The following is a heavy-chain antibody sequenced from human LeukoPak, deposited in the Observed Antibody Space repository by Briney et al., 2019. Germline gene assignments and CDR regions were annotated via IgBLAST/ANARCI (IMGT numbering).Heavy chain of an antibody. D-gene: IGHD5-24*01. CDR1: GFTFSSAW. CDR3: ATEFYSNGYNF. J-gene: IGHJ4*02. V-gene: IGHV3-15*01. CDR2: IKSRTDGGTT. Sequence: AGGSLRLSCPGSGFTFSSAWMTWVRQIPGKGLEWVGHIKSRTDGGTTDYAAPVKGRFTVSRDDSKNTVFLHMNSLKTEDSAVYFCATEFYSNGYNFWGQGTLVTVSS.